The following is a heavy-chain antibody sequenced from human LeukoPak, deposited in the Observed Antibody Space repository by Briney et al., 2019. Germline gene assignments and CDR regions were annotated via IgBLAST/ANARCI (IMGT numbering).Heavy chain of an antibody. V-gene: IGHV1-2*02. J-gene: IGHJ4*02. CDR2: ISPRSGDT. CDR3: ARGREIHGGSDTKLDDY. CDR1: GYSFTDYY. D-gene: IGHD3-10*01. Sequence: ASVKVSCKASGYSFTDYYMHWVRQAPGQGLEWMGWISPRSGDTSYAQKFQGRVTMTRDTSINTVDMDLSGLTSDDTAVFYCARGREIHGGSDTKLDDYWGQGTLVTASS.